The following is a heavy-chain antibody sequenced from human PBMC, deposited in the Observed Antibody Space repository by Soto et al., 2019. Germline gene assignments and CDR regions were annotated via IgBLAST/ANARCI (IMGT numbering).Heavy chain of an antibody. CDR2: IYYSGST. V-gene: IGHV4-31*03. Sequence: SETLSLTCTVSGGSISSGGYYWSWIRQHPGKGLEWIWYIYYSGSTYYNPSLKSRVTISVDTTKNQFSLKLSSVTAADTAVYSCARRYSGTYGCFDPWGQGTLVTVSS. D-gene: IGHD1-26*01. CDR1: GGSISSGGYY. J-gene: IGHJ5*02. CDR3: ARRYSGTYGCFDP.